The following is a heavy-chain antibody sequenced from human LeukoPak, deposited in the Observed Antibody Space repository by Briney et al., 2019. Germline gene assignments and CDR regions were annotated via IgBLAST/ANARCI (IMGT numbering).Heavy chain of an antibody. CDR3: ARVTGAYYFDY. CDR1: GFTFSDHY. J-gene: IGHJ4*02. Sequence: GGSLRLSCAASGFTFSDHYMEWVRQAPGKGLEWVGRTSNKAKSYTTEYAASVKDRFTISRDDSKNSLYLQMNSLKTEDTAVYYCARVTGAYYFDYWGQGTLVTVSS. D-gene: IGHD1-20*01. CDR2: TSNKAKSYTT. V-gene: IGHV3-72*01.